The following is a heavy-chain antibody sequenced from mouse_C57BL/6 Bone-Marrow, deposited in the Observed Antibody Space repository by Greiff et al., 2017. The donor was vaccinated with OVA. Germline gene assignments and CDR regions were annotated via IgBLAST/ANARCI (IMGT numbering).Heavy chain of an antibody. Sequence: QVQLQQSGPELVKPGASVKISCKASGYAFSSSWMNWVKQRPGKGLEWIGRIYPGDGDTNYNGKFKGKATLTADKSSSTAYMQLSILTSEDSAVYFCARSELRDGGQGTTLTVSS. CDR1: GYAFSSSW. J-gene: IGHJ2*01. CDR3: ARSELRD. CDR2: IYPGDGDT. V-gene: IGHV1-82*01. D-gene: IGHD1-1*01.